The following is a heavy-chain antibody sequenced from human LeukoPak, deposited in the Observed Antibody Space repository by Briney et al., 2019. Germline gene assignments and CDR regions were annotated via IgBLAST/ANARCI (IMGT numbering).Heavy chain of an antibody. CDR1: GFRFNNYW. V-gene: IGHV3-7*01. Sequence: PGGSLRLSCEGSGFRFNNYWMTWVRQAPGKGLEWVANIKQDGSNRAYVDSVKGRFTISRDNAKNSLYLQMNSLRVEDTAVYFCARDRGVAADGTVGWFDAWGQGTLVTVSS. D-gene: IGHD6-13*01. CDR2: IKQDGSNR. CDR3: ARDRGVAADGTVGWFDA. J-gene: IGHJ5*02.